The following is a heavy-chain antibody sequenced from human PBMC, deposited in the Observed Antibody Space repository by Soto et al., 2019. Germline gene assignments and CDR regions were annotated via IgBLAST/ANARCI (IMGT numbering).Heavy chain of an antibody. CDR3: ARRETDSGSYYYYGMDV. V-gene: IGHV4-4*02. D-gene: IGHD1-26*01. CDR2: IYHSGST. J-gene: IGHJ6*02. CDR1: GGSISSSNW. Sequence: QVQLQESGPGLVKPSGTLSLTCAVSGGSISSSNWWSWVRQPPGKGLEWIGEIYHSGSTNYNPSLRSRVTISVDKSKNQFSRKLSSVTAADTAVYYCARRETDSGSYYYYGMDVWGQGTTVTVSS.